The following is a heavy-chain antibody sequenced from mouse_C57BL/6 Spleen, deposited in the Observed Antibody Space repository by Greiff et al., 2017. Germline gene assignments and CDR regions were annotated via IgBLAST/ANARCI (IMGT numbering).Heavy chain of an antibody. V-gene: IGHV5-6*01. CDR1: GFTFSSYG. J-gene: IGHJ4*01. Sequence: EVKLVESGGDLVKPGGSLKLSCAASGFTFSSYGMSWVRQTPDKRLEWVATISSGGSYTYYPDNVKGRFTISRDNAKNTLYLQMSSLKSEDTAIYYCARHGNYDAMDYWGQGTSVTVSS. CDR3: ARHGNYDAMDY. CDR2: ISSGGSYT. D-gene: IGHD2-1*01.